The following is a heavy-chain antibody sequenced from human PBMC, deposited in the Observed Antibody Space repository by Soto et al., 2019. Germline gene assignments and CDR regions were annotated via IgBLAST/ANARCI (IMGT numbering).Heavy chain of an antibody. D-gene: IGHD3-10*01. V-gene: IGHV3-30-3*01. CDR3: ARDRVTMVRGVIITRKGFEY. CDR2: ISYDGSNK. J-gene: IGHJ4*02. CDR1: GFTFSSYA. Sequence: QVQLVESGGGVVQPGRSLRLSCAASGFTFSSYAMHWVRQAPGKGLEWVAVISYDGSNKCYADSVKGRFTISRDNSKNTLYLQMNSLRAEDTAVYYCARDRVTMVRGVIITRKGFEYWGQGTLVTVSS.